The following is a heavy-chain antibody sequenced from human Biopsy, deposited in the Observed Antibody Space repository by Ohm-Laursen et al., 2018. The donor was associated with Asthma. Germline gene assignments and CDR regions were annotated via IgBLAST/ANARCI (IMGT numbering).Heavy chain of an antibody. CDR2: IYSGGTS. CDR3: ARGNSSNWSHYYFDY. CDR1: GFAVSRDH. Sequence: SLRLSCSASGFAVSRDHMFWVRQAPGKGLEWVSVIYSGGTSHTADSVRGRFTISRDYSKNTLYLQMHSLRAEDTAVYYCARGNSSNWSHYYFDYWGQGTLVTVSS. J-gene: IGHJ4*02. V-gene: IGHV3-53*01. D-gene: IGHD2-2*01.